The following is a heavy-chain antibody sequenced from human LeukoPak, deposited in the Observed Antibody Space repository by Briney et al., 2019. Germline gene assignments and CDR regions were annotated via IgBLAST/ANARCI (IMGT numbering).Heavy chain of an antibody. CDR3: AELGITMIGGV. Sequence: PGGSLRLSCAASGFTFSSYSLTWVRQAPGKGLEWVASISTSSSYIYYADPVTGRFTISRDNAKNSLSLQMNSLRAEDTAVYYCAELGITMIGGVWGKGTTVTISS. CDR1: GFTFSSYS. D-gene: IGHD3-10*02. V-gene: IGHV3-21*01. J-gene: IGHJ6*04. CDR2: ISTSSSYI.